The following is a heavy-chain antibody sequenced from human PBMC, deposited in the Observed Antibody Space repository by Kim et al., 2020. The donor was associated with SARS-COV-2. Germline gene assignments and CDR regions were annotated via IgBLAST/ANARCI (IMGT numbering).Heavy chain of an antibody. CDR2: ISGSGSHI. CDR3: ARDDFDSRGCLKAFDI. Sequence: GGSLRLSCAASGFNFNTYTINWVRQAPGKGLEWVSAISGSGSHIYYTDSLRGRFIVSRDNAKNSLYLQMHSLRAEDTAVYYCARDDFDSRGCLKAFDIWG. V-gene: IGHV3-21*01. D-gene: IGHD3-22*01. J-gene: IGHJ3*02. CDR1: GFNFNTYT.